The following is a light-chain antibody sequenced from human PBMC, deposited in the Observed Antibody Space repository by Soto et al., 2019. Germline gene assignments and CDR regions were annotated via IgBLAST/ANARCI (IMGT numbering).Light chain of an antibody. CDR1: QDISDY. CDR3: QQSYRTPHT. V-gene: IGKV1-39*01. Sequence: DIQMTQSPSSLSASVGDGLTITCRASQDISDYLNWYQQKPGTAPKLLIYAASRLQSGVPSRFSGSGSGTDFTLTISSLQPEDFAAYYCQQSYRTPHTFGQGTKVENK. CDR2: AAS. J-gene: IGKJ1*01.